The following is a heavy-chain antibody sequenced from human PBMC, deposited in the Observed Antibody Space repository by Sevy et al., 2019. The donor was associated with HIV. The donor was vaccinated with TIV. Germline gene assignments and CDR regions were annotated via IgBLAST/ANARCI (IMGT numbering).Heavy chain of an antibody. CDR1: GGPISTCTNF. CDR2: IYCGGST. CDR3: ARGCITFFDD. Sequence: SETLSLTCIVSGGPISTCTNFWGWIRQPPGKGLEWIGSIYCGGSTYYNPSLKSRVAISVDTSKNQFSLKVNSVSAADTAVYYCARGCITFFDDWGQGALVTVSS. V-gene: IGHV4-39*01. D-gene: IGHD3-16*01. J-gene: IGHJ4*02.